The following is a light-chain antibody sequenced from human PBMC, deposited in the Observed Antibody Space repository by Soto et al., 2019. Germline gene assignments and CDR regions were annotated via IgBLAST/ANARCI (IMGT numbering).Light chain of an antibody. CDR2: AAS. CDR3: KQTYGAPRT. V-gene: IGKV1-39*01. CDR1: QSINTY. Sequence: IQVTQSPSSLSASLAHTVTITFRSSQSINTYLSWYQQKPGRAPKHLINAASSLQTGVPSRFSGSGSGTDFTLTISSLQTEDFATYYCKQTYGAPRTFGKGTKVDIK. J-gene: IGKJ1*01.